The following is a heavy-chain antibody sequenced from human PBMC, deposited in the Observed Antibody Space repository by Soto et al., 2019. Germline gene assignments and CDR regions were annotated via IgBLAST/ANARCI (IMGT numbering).Heavy chain of an antibody. V-gene: IGHV3-30-3*01. CDR1: GFTFGSIA. Sequence: QVHLVESGGGVVQPGKSLRLSCAASGFTFGSIAMHWVRQAPGKGLQYMAMISYDGSNEIYADSVKGRFTISRDNSKNMLFLQMNSLSRDDTAVYYCAREKGLRLDFWGQGTLVTVSS. J-gene: IGHJ4*02. CDR2: ISYDGSNE. D-gene: IGHD3-3*01. CDR3: AREKGLRLDF.